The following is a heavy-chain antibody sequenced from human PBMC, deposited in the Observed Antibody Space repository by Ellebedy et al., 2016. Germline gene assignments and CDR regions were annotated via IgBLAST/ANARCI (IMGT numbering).Heavy chain of an antibody. V-gene: IGHV1-58*02. CDR1: GFTFTSSA. Sequence: ASVKVSCKASGFTFTSSAMQWVRQARGQRLEWIGWIVVGSGNTNYAQKFQERVTITRDMSTSTAYMELSSLRSEDTAVYYCAADINDYGGNWAFDIWGQGTMVTVSS. J-gene: IGHJ3*02. CDR2: IVVGSGNT. D-gene: IGHD4-23*01. CDR3: AADINDYGGNWAFDI.